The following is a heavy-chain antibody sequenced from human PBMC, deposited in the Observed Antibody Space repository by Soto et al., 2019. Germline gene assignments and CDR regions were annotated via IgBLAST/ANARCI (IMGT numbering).Heavy chain of an antibody. CDR2: IIPIFGTA. J-gene: IGHJ4*02. Sequence: GASVKVSCKASGGTFSSYAISWVRQAPGQGLEWMGGIIPIFGTANYAQKFQGRVTITADESTSTAYMELSSLRSEDTAVYYCAREEGSGSYYYPYFFDYWGQGTLVTVSS. V-gene: IGHV1-69*13. D-gene: IGHD3-10*01. CDR3: AREEGSGSYYYPYFFDY. CDR1: GGTFSSYA.